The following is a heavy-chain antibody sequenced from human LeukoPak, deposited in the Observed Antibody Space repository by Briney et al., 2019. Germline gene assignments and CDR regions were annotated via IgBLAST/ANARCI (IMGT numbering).Heavy chain of an antibody. Sequence: GASVKVSCKASGYTFTSNGISWVRQAPGQGLEWMGWISVYSGNTNYAQKLQGRVTMTTDTSTSTVYMELRSLRSDDTAVYYCARLHNEWLEDYWGQGTLVTVSS. D-gene: IGHD3-3*01. CDR1: GYTFTSNG. J-gene: IGHJ4*02. V-gene: IGHV1-18*01. CDR2: ISVYSGNT. CDR3: ARLHNEWLEDY.